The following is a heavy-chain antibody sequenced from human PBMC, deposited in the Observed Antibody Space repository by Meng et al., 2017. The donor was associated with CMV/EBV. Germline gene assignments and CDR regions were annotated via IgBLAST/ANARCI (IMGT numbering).Heavy chain of an antibody. Sequence: GGSLRLSCAASGFSFSSYSMNWVRQAPGKGLEWVSYISSSSSTIYYADSVKGRFTISRDNAKNSLYLQMNSLRAEDTAVYYSARAWIAAAGTLDYWGQGTLVTVSS. V-gene: IGHV3-48*04. J-gene: IGHJ4*02. CDR3: ARAWIAAAGTLDY. D-gene: IGHD6-13*01. CDR1: GFSFSSYS. CDR2: ISSSSSTI.